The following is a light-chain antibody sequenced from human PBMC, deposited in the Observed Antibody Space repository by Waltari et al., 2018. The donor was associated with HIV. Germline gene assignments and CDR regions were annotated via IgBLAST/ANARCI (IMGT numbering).Light chain of an antibody. CDR3: QVWDSSSDHVV. V-gene: IGLV3-21*04. CDR1: HIGSKT. CDR2: NDS. J-gene: IGLJ2*01. Sequence: SYVLTQPPSVSVAPGKTATITCGGNHIGSKTVHWCQQRPGQAPVLVIYNDSDRPSGIPERFSGSNSGNTATLTSTRVEAGDEADYYCQVWDSSSDHVVFGGGTKLTVL.